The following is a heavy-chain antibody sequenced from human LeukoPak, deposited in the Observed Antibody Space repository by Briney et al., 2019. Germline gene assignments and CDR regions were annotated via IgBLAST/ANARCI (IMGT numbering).Heavy chain of an antibody. V-gene: IGHV3-30*02. Sequence: PGGSLRLSCAASGFTFSSYGMHWVRQAPGKGLEWVAFIRFDGSNKYYADSVKGRFTISRDNSKNTLYLQMNSLRAEDTAVYYCAKDPEYYDFWSGYPYFDYWGQGTLVTVSS. CDR2: IRFDGSNK. J-gene: IGHJ4*02. CDR3: AKDPEYYDFWSGYPYFDY. D-gene: IGHD3-3*01. CDR1: GFTFSSYG.